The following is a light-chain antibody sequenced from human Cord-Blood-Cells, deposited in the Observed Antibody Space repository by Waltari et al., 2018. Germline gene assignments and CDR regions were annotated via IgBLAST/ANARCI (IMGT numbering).Light chain of an antibody. V-gene: IGLV2-8*01. Sequence: QSALTQPPSASGSPGQSVTISCTGTSSDVGGYKHVPWYQQHPGKAPKLMIYEVSKRPSGVPDRFSGSKSGNTASLTVSGLQAEDEADYYCSSYAGSNNYVFGTGTKVTVL. CDR2: EVS. CDR3: SSYAGSNNYV. J-gene: IGLJ1*01. CDR1: SSDVGGYKH.